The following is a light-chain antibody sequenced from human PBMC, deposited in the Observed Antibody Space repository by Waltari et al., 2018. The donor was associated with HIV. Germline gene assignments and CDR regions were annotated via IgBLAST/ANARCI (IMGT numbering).Light chain of an antibody. CDR2: EDS. J-gene: IGLJ1*01. CDR1: VLVEDY. Sequence: SYELTQLPSVSVSPGQTNRITCAGAVLVEDYADGYQQQPGQAPELVIYEDSERYPGIPERFSGSTSGNTTTLTISRFLTEDDADYYCLSGDEDIHYVFGTGTKVTVL. CDR3: LSGDEDIHYV. V-gene: IGLV3-22*01.